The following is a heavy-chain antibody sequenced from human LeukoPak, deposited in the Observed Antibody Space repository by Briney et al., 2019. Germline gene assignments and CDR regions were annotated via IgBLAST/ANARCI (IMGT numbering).Heavy chain of an antibody. V-gene: IGHV4-34*01. D-gene: IGHD3-22*01. CDR1: GGSVSGYY. J-gene: IGHJ4*02. CDR2: INHSGST. Sequence: SETLSLTCAVYGGSVSGYYWSWIRQPPGKGLEWSGEINHSGSTNYNPSLKSRVTISVDTSRNQFPLNLSSVTAADTAFYYCARLKPMIVLAYGFRPREGTTYCFDYWGQGTLVTVSS. CDR3: ARLKPMIVLAYGFRPREGTTYCFDY.